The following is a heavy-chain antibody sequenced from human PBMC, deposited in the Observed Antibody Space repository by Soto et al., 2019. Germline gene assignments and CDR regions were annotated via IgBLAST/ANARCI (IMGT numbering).Heavy chain of an antibody. CDR1: GGTFSSYA. CDR2: IIPIFGTA. J-gene: IGHJ6*02. Sequence: QVQLVQSGAEVKKPGSSVKVSCKASGGTFSSYAISWVRQAPGQGLEWMGGIIPIFGTANYAQKFQGRVTITADESTSTAYMELSSLRSEDXAXYXXXXXEQLVLRRYYYYYGMDVWGQGTTVTVXS. CDR3: XXXEQLVLRRYYYYYGMDV. D-gene: IGHD6-6*01. V-gene: IGHV1-69*01.